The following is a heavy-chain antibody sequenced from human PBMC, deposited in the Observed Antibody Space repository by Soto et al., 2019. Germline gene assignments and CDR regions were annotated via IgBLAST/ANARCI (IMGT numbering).Heavy chain of an antibody. CDR2: MNPNSGNT. V-gene: IGHV1-8*01. D-gene: IGHD2-15*01. CDR1: GYTFTSYD. CDR3: ARAEGEVVVVDATHEEKYYYYMDV. J-gene: IGHJ6*03. Sequence: ASVKVSCKASGYTFTSYDINWVRQATGQGLEWMGWMNPNSGNTGYAQKFQGRVTMTRNTSISTAYMELSSLRSEDTAVYYCARAEGEVVVVDATHEEKYYYYMDVWGKGTTVTVSS.